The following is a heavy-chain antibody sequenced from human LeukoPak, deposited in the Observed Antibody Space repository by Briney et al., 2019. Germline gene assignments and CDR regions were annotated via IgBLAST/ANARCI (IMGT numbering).Heavy chain of an antibody. CDR2: IIPIFGTA. J-gene: IGHJ4*02. CDR3: ARDRTLNGEAGYFDY. V-gene: IGHV1-69*13. D-gene: IGHD6-19*01. Sequence: GASVKVSCKASGGTFSSYAISWVRQAPGQGLEWMGGIIPIFGTANYAQKFQGRVTITADESTSTAYMELSSLRSEDTAVYYCARDRTLNGEAGYFDYWGQGTLVTVSS. CDR1: GGTFSSYA.